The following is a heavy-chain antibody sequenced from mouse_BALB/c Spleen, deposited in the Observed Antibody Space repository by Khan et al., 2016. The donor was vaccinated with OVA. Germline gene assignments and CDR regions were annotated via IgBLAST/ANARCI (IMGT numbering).Heavy chain of an antibody. CDR3: TRDRINY. J-gene: IGHJ2*01. CDR1: GYTFSTYW. Sequence: QVQLQQSGAALAKPGASVKMSCKASGYTFSTYWMHWVKQRPGQGLEWIGYINPTSGYTDYNEKFKDKATISADKSSSTAYMQLSRLTSEDSAVYYCTRDRINYWGQGTTLTVSS. CDR2: INPTSGYT. V-gene: IGHV1-7*01.